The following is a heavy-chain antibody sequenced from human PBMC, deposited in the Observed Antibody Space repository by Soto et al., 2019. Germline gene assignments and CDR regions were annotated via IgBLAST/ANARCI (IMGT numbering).Heavy chain of an antibody. CDR3: ARRYGGHFDY. Sequence: SETLSLTCTVSGGSISSYYWSWIRQPPGKGLEWIGYIYYSGSTNYNPSLKSRVTTSVDTSKNQFSLKLSSVTAADTAVYYCARRYGGHFDYWGQGTLVTVSS. J-gene: IGHJ4*02. D-gene: IGHD4-17*01. V-gene: IGHV4-59*08. CDR1: GGSISSYY. CDR2: IYYSGST.